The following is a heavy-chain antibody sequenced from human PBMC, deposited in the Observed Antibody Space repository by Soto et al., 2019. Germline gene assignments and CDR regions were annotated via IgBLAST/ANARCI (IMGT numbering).Heavy chain of an antibody. CDR3: ATHPMATITYYDGMDV. CDR1: GGTFSSYA. D-gene: IGHD5-12*01. J-gene: IGHJ6*02. V-gene: IGHV1-69*12. CDR2: IIPIFGTA. Sequence: QVQLVQSGAEVKKPGSSVKVSCKASGGTFSSYAIIWVRQAPGQGLEWMGGIIPIFGTANSAQKFQGRVKITADESTSTAYMDLTSMRYEDTAVYYCATHPMATITYYDGMDVWGQGTTVTVSS.